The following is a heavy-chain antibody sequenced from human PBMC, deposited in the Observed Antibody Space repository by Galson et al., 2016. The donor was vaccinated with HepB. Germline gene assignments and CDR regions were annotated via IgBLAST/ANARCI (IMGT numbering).Heavy chain of an antibody. V-gene: IGHV3-23*01. CDR3: AEDARAMTVKW. CDR2: SASGDIT. J-gene: IGHJ4*02. CDR1: GFTFSSYA. Sequence: SLRLSCAASGFTFSSYAMSWVRQAPGKGLEWVSVSASGDITYYAHSVKGRFTISRDKSKNTLFLNMISLRAEDTAVYYCAEDARAMTVKWWGQGTLVTVSS. D-gene: IGHD2-21*02.